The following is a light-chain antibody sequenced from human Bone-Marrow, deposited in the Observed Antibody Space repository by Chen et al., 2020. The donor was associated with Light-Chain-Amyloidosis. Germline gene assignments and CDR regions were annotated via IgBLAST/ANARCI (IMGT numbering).Light chain of an antibody. CDR1: DLPTKY. Sequence: SYELTQPPSVSVSPGQTARITCSGDDLPTKYAYWYQQKPGQAPVLVIHRDTERPSGISERFSSSSSGTTATLTISGVQEEDEADYHCQSADSSGTYEVIFGGGTKLTVL. J-gene: IGLJ2*01. V-gene: IGLV3-25*03. CDR2: RDT. CDR3: QSADSSGTYEVI.